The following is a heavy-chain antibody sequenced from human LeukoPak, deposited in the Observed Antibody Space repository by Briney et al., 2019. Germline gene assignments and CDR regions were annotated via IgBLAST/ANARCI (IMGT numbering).Heavy chain of an antibody. CDR2: TYYRSKWYN. J-gene: IGHJ4*02. CDR3: VRDGEGGLDYFDY. V-gene: IGHV6-1*01. CDR1: GDSVSNNTAA. D-gene: IGHD3-16*01. Sequence: SQTLSLTCAISGDSVSNNTAAWNWIRQSPSRGLEWLGRTYYRSKWYNDYAVSVKSRIIISPDTSKNQFSLQLNFVTPEDTAVYYCVRDGEGGLDYFDYWGQGTLVTVSS.